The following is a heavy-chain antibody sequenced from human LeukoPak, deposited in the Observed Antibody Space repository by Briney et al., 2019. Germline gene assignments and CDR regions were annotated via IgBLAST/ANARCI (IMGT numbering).Heavy chain of an antibody. CDR3: ARGGGSGYDWGTVY. Sequence: GGSLRLSCAASGFTFSSYGMHWVRQAPGKGLEWVAVISYDGSNKYYADSVKGRFTISRDNSKNTLYLQMNSLRAEDTAVYYCARGGGSGYDWGTVYWGQGTLVTVSS. CDR1: GFTFSSYG. J-gene: IGHJ4*02. CDR2: ISYDGSNK. D-gene: IGHD5-12*01. V-gene: IGHV3-30*03.